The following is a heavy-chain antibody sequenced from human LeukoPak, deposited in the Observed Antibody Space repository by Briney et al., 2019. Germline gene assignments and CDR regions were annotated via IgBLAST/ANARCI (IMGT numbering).Heavy chain of an antibody. CDR1: GFTFSNAW. Sequence: GGSLRLSCAASGFTFSNAWMSWVRLAPGKGLEWVGRIKSKTDGGTTDYAAPVKGRFTISRDDSKNTLYLQMNSLKTEDTAVYYCTTEQQSMAVGYWGQGTLVTVSS. J-gene: IGHJ4*02. CDR3: TTEQQSMAVGY. CDR2: IKSKTDGGTT. V-gene: IGHV3-15*01. D-gene: IGHD2/OR15-2a*01.